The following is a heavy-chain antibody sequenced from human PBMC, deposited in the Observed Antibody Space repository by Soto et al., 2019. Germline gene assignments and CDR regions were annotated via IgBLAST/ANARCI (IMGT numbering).Heavy chain of an antibody. J-gene: IGHJ6*02. V-gene: IGHV1-69*13. CDR1: GGTFSSYA. CDR3: ARCGGDCSYGMDV. D-gene: IGHD2-21*01. Sequence: GASVKVSCKASGGTFSSYAISWVRQAPGQGLEWMGGVIPIFGTANYAQKFQGRVTITADESTSTAYMELSSLRSEDTAVYYCARCGGDCSYGMDVWGQGTTVTVSS. CDR2: VIPIFGTA.